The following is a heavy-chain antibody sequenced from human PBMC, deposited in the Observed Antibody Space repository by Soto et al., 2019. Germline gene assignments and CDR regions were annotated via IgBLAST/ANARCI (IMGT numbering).Heavy chain of an antibody. CDR1: GGTFSSYT. D-gene: IGHD3-10*01. J-gene: IGHJ6*03. CDR3: ARGSTYYYGSGSYYYYYYYMDV. Sequence: QVQLVQSGAEVKKPGSSVKVSCKASGGTFSSYTISWVRQAPGQGLEWMGRIIPILGIANYAQKFQGRVTITADKSTSTAYMELSSLRSEDTAVYHCARGSTYYYGSGSYYYYYYYMDVWGKGTTVTVSS. V-gene: IGHV1-69*02. CDR2: IIPILGIA.